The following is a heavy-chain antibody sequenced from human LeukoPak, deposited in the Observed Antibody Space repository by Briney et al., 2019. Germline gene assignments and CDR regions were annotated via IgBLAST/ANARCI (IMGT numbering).Heavy chain of an antibody. Sequence: PGGSLRLSCAASGIAVNSNYMSWVRQAPGKGLEWVSLIYSGGRTEYAGSVKGRFTIFRDNSENTVYLQMNSLRVEDTAMYFCATVGCNGATCYTQYFHSWGRGTLVTVSP. J-gene: IGHJ1*01. CDR2: IYSGGRT. CDR3: ATVGCNGATCYTQYFHS. D-gene: IGHD4/OR15-4a*01. CDR1: GIAVNSNY. V-gene: IGHV3-53*01.